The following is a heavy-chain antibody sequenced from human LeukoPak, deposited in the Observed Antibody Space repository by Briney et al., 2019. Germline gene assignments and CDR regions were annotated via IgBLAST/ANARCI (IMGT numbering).Heavy chain of an antibody. CDR1: GCAFSDYA. D-gene: IGHD2-2*03. J-gene: IGHJ3*02. CDR2: IGDDGSNK. Sequence: GGSLRLSCAASGCAFSDYAMHWVRQAPGKGVEWVAVIGDDGSNKYYVDSVKGRFTISRDNPNNTVYLQMNSLRAEDTAVYYCARVDDLDAFDTWGQGTLVTVSS. V-gene: IGHV3-30*04. CDR3: ARVDDLDAFDT.